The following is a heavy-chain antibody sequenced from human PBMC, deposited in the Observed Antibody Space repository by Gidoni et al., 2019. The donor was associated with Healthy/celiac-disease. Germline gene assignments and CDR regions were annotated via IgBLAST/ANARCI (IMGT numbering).Heavy chain of an antibody. CDR1: GFTVSSKY. V-gene: IGHV3-66*01. J-gene: IGHJ4*02. CDR2: IYSGGST. Sequence: EVQLVESGGGLVQPGGSMRLSCAASGFTVSSKYMSWVRQVPGKGLEWVSIIYSGGSTYYADSVKDRFTISRDNSKNTLYLQMNSLRAEDTAVYYCARDFSSGWHRGMDYWGQGTLVTVSS. CDR3: ARDFSSGWHRGMDY. D-gene: IGHD6-19*01.